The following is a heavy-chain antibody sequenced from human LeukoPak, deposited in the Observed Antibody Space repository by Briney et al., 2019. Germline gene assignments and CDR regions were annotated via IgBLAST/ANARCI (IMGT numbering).Heavy chain of an antibody. J-gene: IGHJ4*02. CDR1: GFSFSSGE. Sequence: GGSLRLSCAVSGFSFSSGEMNWVRQAPGKGLEWASYISSSGGTIYYADSVRGRFTISRDNAKNSLYLQMNSLRAEDTAVYYCARNGVTTRSFDYWGQGTLVTVSS. CDR3: ARNGVTTRSFDY. CDR2: ISSSGGTI. D-gene: IGHD5-12*01. V-gene: IGHV3-48*03.